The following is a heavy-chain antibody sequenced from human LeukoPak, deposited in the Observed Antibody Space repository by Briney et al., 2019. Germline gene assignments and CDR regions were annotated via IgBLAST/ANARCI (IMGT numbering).Heavy chain of an antibody. CDR3: ARGGEWYYDILTGYY. CDR1: GGSISSYY. J-gene: IGHJ4*02. D-gene: IGHD3-9*01. V-gene: IGHV4-59*01. CDR2: IYYSGST. Sequence: PSETLSLTCTVSGGSISSYYWSWIRQPPGKALEWIGYIYYSGSTNYNPSLKSRVTISVDTSKNQFSLKLSSVTAADTAVYYCARGGEWYYDILTGYYWGQGTLVTVSS.